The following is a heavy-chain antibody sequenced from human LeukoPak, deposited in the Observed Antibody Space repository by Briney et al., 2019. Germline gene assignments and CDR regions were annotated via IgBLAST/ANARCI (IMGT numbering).Heavy chain of an antibody. CDR3: ARSTGDFGESLPDY. V-gene: IGHV3-23*01. CDR2: ISGSGGST. CDR1: GFTFSSYA. D-gene: IGHD3-10*01. Sequence: GGSLRLSCAASGFTFSSYAMSWVRQAPGKGLEWVSAISGSGGSTYYADSVKGRFTISRDNSKNTLFLQMNSLRIEDTAVYYCARSTGDFGESLPDYWGQGTLVTVSS. J-gene: IGHJ4*02.